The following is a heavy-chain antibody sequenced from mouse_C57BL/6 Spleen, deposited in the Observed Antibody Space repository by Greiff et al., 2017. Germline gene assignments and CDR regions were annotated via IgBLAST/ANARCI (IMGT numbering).Heavy chain of an antibody. V-gene: IGHV1-54*01. J-gene: IGHJ3*01. D-gene: IGHD2-4*01. CDR2: INPGSGGT. Sequence: VQLQQSGAELVRPGTSVKVSCKASGYAFTNYLIEWVKQRPGQGLEWIGVINPGSGGTNYNEKFKGKATLTADKSSSTAYMQLSSLTSEASAVYFCARSGDYAWFAYWGQGTLVTVSA. CDR1: GYAFTNYL. CDR3: ARSGDYAWFAY.